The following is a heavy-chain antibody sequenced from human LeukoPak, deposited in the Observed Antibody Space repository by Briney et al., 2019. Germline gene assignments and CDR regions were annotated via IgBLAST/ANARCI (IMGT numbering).Heavy chain of an antibody. J-gene: IGHJ4*02. V-gene: IGHV3-74*01. Sequence: GGSLRLSCAASGFTFSSYWMHWVRQAPGKGLVWVSRINSDGSSTSYADSVKGRFTISRDNAKNTMYLQLISLRAEDTAVYYCARALLWFGAYYFDYWGQGTLVTVSS. CDR3: ARALLWFGAYYFDY. CDR1: GFTFSSYW. CDR2: INSDGSST. D-gene: IGHD3-10*01.